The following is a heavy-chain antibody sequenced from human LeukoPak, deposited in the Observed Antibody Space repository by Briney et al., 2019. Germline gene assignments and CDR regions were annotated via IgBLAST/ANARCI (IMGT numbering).Heavy chain of an antibody. CDR2: IYYTET. V-gene: IGHV4-61*01. CDR3: ATRKLGNDY. CDR1: GGSISSGSYY. J-gene: IGHJ4*02. Sequence: SETLSLTCTVSGGSISSGSYYWSWIRQSPGKGLEWIGYIYYTETSYNPSLKSRVTISADTSKNQFSLKLYSVTAADTAVYYCATRKLGNDYWGQGTLVTVSS. D-gene: IGHD7-27*01.